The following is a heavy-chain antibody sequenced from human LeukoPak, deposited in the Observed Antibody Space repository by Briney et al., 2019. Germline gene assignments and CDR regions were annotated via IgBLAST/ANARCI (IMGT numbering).Heavy chain of an antibody. Sequence: SETLSLTCAVYGGSFCGYYWSWIRQPPGKGLEWIGEINHSGSTNYNPSLKSRVTISVDTSKNQFSLKLSSVTAADTAVYYCARERDNWGSAAYFDYWGQGTLVTVSS. J-gene: IGHJ4*02. D-gene: IGHD7-27*01. CDR2: INHSGST. V-gene: IGHV4-34*01. CDR1: GGSFCGYY. CDR3: ARERDNWGSAAYFDY.